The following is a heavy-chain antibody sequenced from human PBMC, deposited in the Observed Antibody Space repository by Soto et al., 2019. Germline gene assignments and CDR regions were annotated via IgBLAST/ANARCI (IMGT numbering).Heavy chain of an antibody. D-gene: IGHD3-10*01. CDR2: IKQSGAT. Sequence: QLQQWGAGLLKPSETLSLTCAVYNGSFSKYYWNWIRQSPGKGLEWIGEIKQSGATNYNPSLKSRVTMSVDISYIHFSLKLKSPTAADTAVYYFARGYYSASGSSFPYWGQGTLVTVSS. CDR3: ARGYYSASGSSFPY. CDR1: NGSFSKYY. V-gene: IGHV4-34*01. J-gene: IGHJ4*02.